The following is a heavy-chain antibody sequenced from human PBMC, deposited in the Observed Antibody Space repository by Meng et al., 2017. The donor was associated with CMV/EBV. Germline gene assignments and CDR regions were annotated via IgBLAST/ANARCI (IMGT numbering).Heavy chain of an antibody. CDR3: AKDGGEGGQLWLPSYYYYGMDV. CDR1: GFTFSSYG. J-gene: IGHJ6*02. V-gene: IGHV3-30*02. CDR2: IRYDGSNK. D-gene: IGHD5-18*01. Sequence: GGSLRLSCAASGFTFSSYGMHWVRQATGKGLEWVAFIRYDGSNKYYADSVKGRFTISRDNSKNTLYLQMNSLRAEDTAVYYCAKDGGEGGQLWLPSYYYYGMDVWGQGTTVTVSS.